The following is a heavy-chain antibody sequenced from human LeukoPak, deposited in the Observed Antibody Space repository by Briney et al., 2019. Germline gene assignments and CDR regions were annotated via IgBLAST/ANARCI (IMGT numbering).Heavy chain of an antibody. CDR1: GGSISSYY. CDR3: ARSYYYDSSGYYYAYYYYYMDV. D-gene: IGHD3-22*01. Sequence: SETLSLTCTVSGGSISSYYWSWIRQPPGKGLEWIGYIYYSGSTNYNPSLKSRVTISVGTSKNQFSLKLSSVTAADTAVYYCARSYYYDSSGYYYAYYYYYMDVWGKGTTVTVSS. CDR2: IYYSGST. J-gene: IGHJ6*03. V-gene: IGHV4-59*01.